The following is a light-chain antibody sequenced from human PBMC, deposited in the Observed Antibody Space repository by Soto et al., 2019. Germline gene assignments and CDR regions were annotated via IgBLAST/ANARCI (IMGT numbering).Light chain of an antibody. J-gene: IGKJ1*01. CDR2: DAS. CDR3: QQFRGT. Sequence: DIQMTQSPSSLSASVGDRVTIACQASHNIYNYLNWYHQKPGKAPKLLIFDASNLETGVPSRFSGSGSRTEFTLTISSLLPDDFATYYCQQFRGTFGQGTKVEIE. CDR1: HNIYNY. V-gene: IGKV1-33*01.